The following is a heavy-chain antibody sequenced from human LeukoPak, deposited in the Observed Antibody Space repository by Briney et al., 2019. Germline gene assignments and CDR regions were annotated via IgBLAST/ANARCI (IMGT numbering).Heavy chain of an antibody. CDR3: AREEGLSGTYYDAFDI. Sequence: ASVKVSCKASGYRFSSSYMHWVRQAPGQGLEWMGIINPSGGTTTHAQKLQGRVTMTWDMSTATAYMDLSSLTSEDTAIYYCAREEGLSGTYYDAFDIWGQGTMVTVSS. CDR2: INPSGGTT. V-gene: IGHV1-46*04. D-gene: IGHD1-26*01. J-gene: IGHJ3*02. CDR1: GYRFSSSY.